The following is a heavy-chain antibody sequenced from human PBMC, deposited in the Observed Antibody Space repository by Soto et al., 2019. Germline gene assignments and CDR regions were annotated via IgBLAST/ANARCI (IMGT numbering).Heavy chain of an antibody. V-gene: IGHV3-33*01. CDR3: ARDDFDSSGYYRNNWFDP. D-gene: IGHD3-22*01. CDR2: IWYDGSNR. CDR1: GFTFSSYG. J-gene: IGHJ5*02. Sequence: GGSLRLSCAASGFTFSSYGMHWVRQAPGKGLEWVAVIWYDGSNRYYADSVKGRFTISRDNSKNTLYLQMNSLRAEDTAVNYCARDDFDSSGYYRNNWFDPWGQGPLVTVSS.